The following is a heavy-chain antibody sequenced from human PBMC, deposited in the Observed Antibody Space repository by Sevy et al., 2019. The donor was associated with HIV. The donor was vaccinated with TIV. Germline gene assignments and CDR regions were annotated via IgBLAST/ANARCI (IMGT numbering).Heavy chain of an antibody. CDR1: GFTFSSYE. D-gene: IGHD4-17*01. J-gene: IGHJ4*02. V-gene: IGHV3-48*03. Sequence: EGSLRLSCVASGFTFSSYEMNWVHQAPGKELEWVSYIGNSGTSMYYSDSVKGRFTISRDNARNSLYLQMNSLRAEATAVYYCARDLPPSATTVAHFDSWGQGTLVTVSS. CDR3: ARDLPPSATTVAHFDS. CDR2: IGNSGTSM.